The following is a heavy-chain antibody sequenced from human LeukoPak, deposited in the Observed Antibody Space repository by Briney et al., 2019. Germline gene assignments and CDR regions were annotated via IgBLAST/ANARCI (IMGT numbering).Heavy chain of an antibody. CDR2: IYTSGST. J-gene: IGHJ4*02. D-gene: IGHD5-24*01. V-gene: IGHV4-61*02. Sequence: SETLSLTCTVSGGSISSGSYYWSWIRQPAGKGVEWIGRIYTSGSTNYNPSLKSRVTISVDTSKNQFSLKLSSVTAADTAVYYCARVDGFNYDYWGQGTLVTVSS. CDR1: GGSISSGSYY. CDR3: ARVDGFNYDY.